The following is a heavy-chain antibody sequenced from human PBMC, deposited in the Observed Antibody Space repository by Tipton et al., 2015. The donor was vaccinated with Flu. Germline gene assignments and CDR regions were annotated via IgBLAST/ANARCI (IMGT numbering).Heavy chain of an antibody. V-gene: IGHV4-34*01. D-gene: IGHD4-11*01. CDR1: GESFSGYY. CDR2: IHRAGSA. J-gene: IGHJ5*02. CDR3: ARRDYSNYVSEPKNWFDP. Sequence: TLSLTCAVFGESFSGYYGSWIRQSPGKGLEWIGNIHRAGSAYYNPSLKSRVTMSVDTSKIQFSLKLTSVTASDTAVYYCARRDYSNYVSEPKNWFDPWGPGILVTVSS.